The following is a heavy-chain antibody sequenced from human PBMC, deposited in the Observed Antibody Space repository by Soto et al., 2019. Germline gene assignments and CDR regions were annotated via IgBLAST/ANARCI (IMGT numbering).Heavy chain of an antibody. CDR3: ARVFGLGRTMVRGVMFDY. V-gene: IGHV4-59*01. CDR2: IYYSGST. D-gene: IGHD3-10*01. J-gene: IGHJ4*02. Sequence: QVQLQESGPGLVKPSETLSLTCTVSGGSISSYYWSWIRQPPGKGLEWIGYIYYSGSTNYNPSLKSRVTISVDTSKNQFSLKLSSVTAADTAVYYCARVFGLGRTMVRGVMFDYWGQGTLVTVSS. CDR1: GGSISSYY.